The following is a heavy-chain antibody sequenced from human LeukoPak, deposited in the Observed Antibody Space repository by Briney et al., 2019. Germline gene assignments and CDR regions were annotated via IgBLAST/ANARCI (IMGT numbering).Heavy chain of an antibody. CDR2: FDPEGGET. Sequence: GASVKVSCKVSGYTLTELSMHWVRQAPGKGLEWVGGFDPEGGETIYAQKFQGRVTMTEDTSTDTAYMELSSLRSEDTAVYYCATAQYYYDSSGYYYFDYWGQGTLVTVSS. V-gene: IGHV1-24*01. CDR1: GYTLTELS. D-gene: IGHD3-22*01. CDR3: ATAQYYYDSSGYYYFDY. J-gene: IGHJ4*02.